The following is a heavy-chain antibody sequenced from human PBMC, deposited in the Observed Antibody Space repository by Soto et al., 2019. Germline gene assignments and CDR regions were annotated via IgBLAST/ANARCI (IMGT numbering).Heavy chain of an antibody. V-gene: IGHV3-15*07. J-gene: IGHJ4*02. CDR3: ATRNPPYFHVLFDY. Sequence: EVQLVESGGGLMKPGDSITLACAGSGFIFTDAWIHWVRPVAGKGLEWVGRIKSKNDGGTTDYAAPVEGRFTISRDDSENTVYLQMNSLTLEDAGVYYCATRNPPYFHVLFDYWVQGTLVTVSS. CDR1: GFIFTDAW. D-gene: IGHD3-10*02. CDR2: IKSKNDGGTT.